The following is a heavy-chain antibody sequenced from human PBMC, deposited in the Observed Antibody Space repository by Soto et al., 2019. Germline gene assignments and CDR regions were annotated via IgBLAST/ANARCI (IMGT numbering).Heavy chain of an antibody. CDR1: GGNFSNDG. Sequence: QVQLVQSGAEVKKPGSSVKVSCRASGGNFSNDGVSWVRQAPGQGREWMGGIIPMFDIANYAQKFQGRVTISADESTGTAYMELSGLRSEDTAVYYCARNRMIVWAIRLGAVDVWGQGTTVTVSS. V-gene: IGHV1-69*01. CDR3: ARNRMIVWAIRLGAVDV. CDR2: IIPMFDIA. D-gene: IGHD3-22*01. J-gene: IGHJ6*02.